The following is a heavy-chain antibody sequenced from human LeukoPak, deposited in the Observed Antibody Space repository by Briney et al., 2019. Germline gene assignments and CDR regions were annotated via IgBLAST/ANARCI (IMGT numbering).Heavy chain of an antibody. D-gene: IGHD3-3*02. CDR1: GYTFTSYA. CDR2: INAGNGNT. CDR3: ARDRFIFGVDREAWFDP. Sequence: GASVKVSCKASGYTFTSYAMHWVRQAPGQRLEWMGWINAGNGNTKYSQKFQGRVTITRDTSASTAYMELSSLRSEDTAVYYCARDRFIFGVDREAWFDPWGQGTLVTVSS. V-gene: IGHV1-3*01. J-gene: IGHJ5*02.